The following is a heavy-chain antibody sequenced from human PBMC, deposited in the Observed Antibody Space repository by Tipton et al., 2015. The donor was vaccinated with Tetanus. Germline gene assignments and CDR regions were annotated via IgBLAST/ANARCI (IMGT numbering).Heavy chain of an antibody. Sequence: SLRLFCAASGFAFSAYWMYWVRQAPGKGLEWVANIKQDGSEKNYVDSVKGRFTISRDNAKNSLYLQMNSLRAEDTAVYYCARDYRGVFDYWGQGTRVTVSS. J-gene: IGHJ4*02. D-gene: IGHD3-10*01. V-gene: IGHV3-7*01. CDR1: GFAFSAYW. CDR2: IKQDGSEK. CDR3: ARDYRGVFDY.